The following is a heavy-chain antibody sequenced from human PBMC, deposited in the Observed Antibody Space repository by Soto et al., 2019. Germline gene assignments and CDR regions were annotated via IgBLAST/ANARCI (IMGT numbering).Heavy chain of an antibody. CDR3: AKGRYYDSSGYYYLPSRYFDY. D-gene: IGHD3-22*01. V-gene: IGHV3-23*01. J-gene: IGHJ4*02. Sequence: EVQLLESGGGLVQPGGSLRLSCAASGFTFSSYAMSWVRQAPGKGLEWVSAISGSGGSTYYADSVKGRFTISRDNSKDTLYLQMNSLRAEDTAVYYCAKGRYYDSSGYYYLPSRYFDYWGEGTLVTVSS. CDR2: ISGSGGST. CDR1: GFTFSSYA.